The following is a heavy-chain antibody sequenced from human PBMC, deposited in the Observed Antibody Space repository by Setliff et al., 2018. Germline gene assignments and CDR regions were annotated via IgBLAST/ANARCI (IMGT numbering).Heavy chain of an antibody. Sequence: KASETLSLTCTVSGGSISSGVYYWAWIRQPPGKGLEWIGRIYYRGDTYYNASLKSRLTLSVDTSKNQVSLNLRSVTAADTAVYYCARTGTYRYFDYWG. CDR1: GGSISSGVYY. V-gene: IGHV4-39*01. D-gene: IGHD1-1*01. J-gene: IGHJ4*01. CDR3: ARTGTYRYFDY. CDR2: IYYRGDT.